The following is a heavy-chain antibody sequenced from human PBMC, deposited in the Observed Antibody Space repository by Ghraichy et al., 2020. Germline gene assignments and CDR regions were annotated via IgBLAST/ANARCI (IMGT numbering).Heavy chain of an antibody. D-gene: IGHD3-10*01. CDR2: INSDGSII. CDR3: VRDAFGPRDY. V-gene: IGHV3-74*01. J-gene: IGHJ4*02. Sequence: VSLRLSCADSGFTFSSDWMHWFRQASGKGPVWVSRINSDGSIINYAESVRGRFTISRDNAKNTLYLQMNSLRAEDTAVYYCVRDAFGPRDYWGQGTLVTVSS. CDR1: GFTFSSDW.